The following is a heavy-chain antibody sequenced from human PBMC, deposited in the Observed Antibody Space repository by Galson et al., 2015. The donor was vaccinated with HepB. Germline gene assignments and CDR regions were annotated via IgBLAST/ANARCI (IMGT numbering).Heavy chain of an antibody. CDR1: GFTFSDFY. Sequence: SLRLSCAASGFTFSDFYMNWIRQAPGKGLEWVSYISNSGAYTNYVDSVKGRFTISRDNANNSLYLQMNSLRAEDTAVYYCARSLVDYWGQGTLVTVSS. V-gene: IGHV3-11*06. CDR3: ARSLVDY. J-gene: IGHJ4*02. CDR2: ISNSGAYT.